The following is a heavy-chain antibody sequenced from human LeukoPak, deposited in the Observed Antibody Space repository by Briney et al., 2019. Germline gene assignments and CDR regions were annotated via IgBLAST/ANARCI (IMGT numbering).Heavy chain of an antibody. CDR3: ARVGQGYSYGHQDY. Sequence: SETLSLTCAVYGGSFSGYYWSWIRQPPGKGLEWTGEINHSGSTNYNPSLKSRVTISVDTSKNQFALKLSSVTAADTAVYYCARVGQGYSYGHQDYWGQGTLVTVSS. CDR2: INHSGST. V-gene: IGHV4-34*01. D-gene: IGHD5-18*01. CDR1: GGSFSGYY. J-gene: IGHJ4*02.